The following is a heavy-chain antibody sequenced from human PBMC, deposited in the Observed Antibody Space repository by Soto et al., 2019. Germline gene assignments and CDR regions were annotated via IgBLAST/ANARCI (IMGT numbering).Heavy chain of an antibody. CDR1: GGAINSYY. CDR2: IYSSGST. J-gene: IGHJ5*02. CDR3: ERVQRVSDWFAP. V-gene: IGHV4-4*07. D-gene: IGHD2-2*01. Sequence: AETLSRTCTVSGGAINSYYWTWIRQPSGKVLELIGRIYSSGSTKYNPSLQSRVTISLDTSKNQFSLRLTSVTAADTAVYYCERVQRVSDWFAPWRHGNLITVSS.